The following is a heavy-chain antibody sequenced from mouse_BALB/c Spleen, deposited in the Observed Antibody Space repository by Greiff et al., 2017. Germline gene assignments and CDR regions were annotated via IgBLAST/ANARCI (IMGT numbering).Heavy chain of an antibody. J-gene: IGHJ3*01. CDR3: ARDGDGPGAY. CDR2: IWAGGST. CDR1: GFSLTSYG. Sequence: QVQLKQSGPGLVAPSQSLSITCTVSGFSLTSYGVHWVRQPPGKGLEWLGVIWAGGSTNYNSALMSRLSISKDNSKSQVFLKMNSLQTDDTAMYYCARDGDGPGAYWGQGTLVTVSA. V-gene: IGHV2-9*02. D-gene: IGHD2-3*01.